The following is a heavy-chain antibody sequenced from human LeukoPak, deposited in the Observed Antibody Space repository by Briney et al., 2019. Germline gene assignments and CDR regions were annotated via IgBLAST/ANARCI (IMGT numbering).Heavy chain of an antibody. V-gene: IGHV1-18*01. D-gene: IGHD6-19*01. CDR1: GYTFTSYG. CDR3: ARDRLVGGIAVAGIDY. J-gene: IGHJ4*02. Sequence: ASVKVSCKASGYTFTSYGTSWVRQAPGQGLEWMGWISAYNGNTNYAQKLQGRVTMTTDTSTSTAYMELRSLRSDDTAVYYCARDRLVGGIAVAGIDYWGQGTLVTVSS. CDR2: ISAYNGNT.